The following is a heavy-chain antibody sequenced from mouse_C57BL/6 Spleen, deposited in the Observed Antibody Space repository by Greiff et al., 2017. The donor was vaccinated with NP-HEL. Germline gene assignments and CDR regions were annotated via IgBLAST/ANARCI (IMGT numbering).Heavy chain of an antibody. CDR2: INPNYGTT. J-gene: IGHJ3*01. CDR1: GYSFTDYN. V-gene: IGHV1-39*01. CDR3: AREQLRLPVLAY. D-gene: IGHD3-2*02. Sequence: VHVKQSGPELVKPGASVKISCKASGYSFTDYNMNWVKQSNGKSLEWIGVINPNYGTTSYNQKFKGKATLTVDQSSSTAYMQLNSLTSEDSAVYYCAREQLRLPVLAYWGQGTLVTVSA.